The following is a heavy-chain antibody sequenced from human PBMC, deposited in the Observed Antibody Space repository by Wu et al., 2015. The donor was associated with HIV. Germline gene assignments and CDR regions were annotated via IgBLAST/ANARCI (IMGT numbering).Heavy chain of an antibody. CDR2: ISAYNDNK. CDR1: GGTFSSYA. Sequence: QVQLVQSGAEVKKPGSSVKVSCKASGGTFSSYAISWVRQAPGQGLEWMGWISAYNDNKKFAQKFQGRVTLTTDTSTSTGYMELRSLRSDDTALYYCARVGCSPTSCWYYFDYWGQGTLVAVSS. V-gene: IGHV1-18*01. CDR3: ARVGCSPTSCWYYFDY. D-gene: IGHD2-2*01. J-gene: IGHJ4*02.